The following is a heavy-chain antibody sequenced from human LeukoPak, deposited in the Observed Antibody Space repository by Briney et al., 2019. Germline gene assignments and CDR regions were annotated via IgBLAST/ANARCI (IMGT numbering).Heavy chain of an antibody. Sequence: GGSLRLSRAASGFTFSSFSMSWVRQAPGKGLEWVSSINSSGSTFYADSMKGRFTLSTDNSKNTLYLQMNSLTAEDTAVYYCAKRAAGYYFDYWGQGTLVTVSS. CDR3: AKRAAGYYFDY. D-gene: IGHD5-12*01. V-gene: IGHV3-23*01. CDR1: GFTFSSFS. CDR2: INSSGST. J-gene: IGHJ4*02.